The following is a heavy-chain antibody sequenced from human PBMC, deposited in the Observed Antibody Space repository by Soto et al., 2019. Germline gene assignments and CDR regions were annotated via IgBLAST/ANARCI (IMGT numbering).Heavy chain of an antibody. Sequence: ETLSLTCTVSGGSISSSSYYWGWIRQPPGKGLEWIGSIYYSGSTYYNPSLKSRVTISVDTSKNQFSLKLSSVTAADTAVYYCARHLKSRTAMLDYWGQGTLVTVSS. D-gene: IGHD5-18*01. J-gene: IGHJ4*02. V-gene: IGHV4-39*01. CDR3: ARHLKSRTAMLDY. CDR1: GGSISSSSYY. CDR2: IYYSGST.